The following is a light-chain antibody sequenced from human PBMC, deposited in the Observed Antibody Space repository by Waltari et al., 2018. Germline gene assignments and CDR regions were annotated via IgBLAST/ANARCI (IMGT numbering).Light chain of an antibody. Sequence: VILTQSPATLSLSPGERPTISCRASQSVSSYLAWYQQKPGQAPRLLIYGASSRATGIPDRFSGSGSGTEFTLTISSLEPEDFAVYYCQKYSSSPFTFGPGTKLDIK. CDR2: GAS. CDR1: QSVSSY. J-gene: IGKJ3*01. V-gene: IGKV3-20*01. CDR3: QKYSSSPFT.